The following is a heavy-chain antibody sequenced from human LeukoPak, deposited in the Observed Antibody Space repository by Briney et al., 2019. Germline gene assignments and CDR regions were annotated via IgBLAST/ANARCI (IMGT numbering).Heavy chain of an antibody. V-gene: IGHV1-2*02. D-gene: IGHD6-13*01. Sequence: GASVKVSCKASGYTFTGYYMHWVRQAPGQGLEWMGWINPDSGGTNYAQKFQGRVTMTRDTSISTAYMELSRLRSDDTAVYYCAPSYSSTWYYFDYWGQGTLVTVSS. J-gene: IGHJ4*02. CDR2: INPDSGGT. CDR1: GYTFTGYY. CDR3: APSYSSTWYYFDY.